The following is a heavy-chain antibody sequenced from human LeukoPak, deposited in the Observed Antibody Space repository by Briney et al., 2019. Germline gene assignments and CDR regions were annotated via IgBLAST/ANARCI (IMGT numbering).Heavy chain of an antibody. J-gene: IGHJ3*01. Sequence: QAGGSLRLSCAASGFTSSNYLMHWVRQAPGKGLVWVSRINTDESNAYADSAKGRFTISRDNAKNTLYLQMNSLRAEDTAVYFCGRGGDGINVWGQGTTVIVSS. V-gene: IGHV3-74*01. CDR1: GFTSSNYL. CDR3: GRGGDGINV. CDR2: INTDESNA.